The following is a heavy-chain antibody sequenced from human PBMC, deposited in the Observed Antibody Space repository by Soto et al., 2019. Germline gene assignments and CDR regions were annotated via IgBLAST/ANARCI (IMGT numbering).Heavy chain of an antibody. V-gene: IGHV5-51*01. CDR1: GYSFTNYW. CDR2: IYPGDSDT. J-gene: IGHJ5*01. D-gene: IGHD5-12*01. Sequence: PGESLKISCKGSGYSFTNYWIGWVRQMPGKGLEWMGIIYPGDSDTRYSPSFQGQVTISADKSISTAYLQWSSLKASDTAMFYCARSSSAYDHDSHSRRHGPPVTV. CDR3: ARSSSAYDHDSHS.